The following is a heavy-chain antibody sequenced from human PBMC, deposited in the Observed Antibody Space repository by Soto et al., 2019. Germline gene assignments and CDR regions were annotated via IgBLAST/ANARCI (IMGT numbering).Heavy chain of an antibody. Sequence: EVQLLESGGGLVQPGESLRLSCAASGFTFSSYAISGVRQAPGKGLEWVSVISGSDDSTYYADSVKGRPTISRDNSKNTRYLQMNSLRAEDTAVYYCAIRSSSSTFDYWGQGTLGTVSS. V-gene: IGHV3-23*01. CDR3: AIRSSSSTFDY. CDR2: ISGSDDST. J-gene: IGHJ4*02. CDR1: GFTFSSYA. D-gene: IGHD6-6*01.